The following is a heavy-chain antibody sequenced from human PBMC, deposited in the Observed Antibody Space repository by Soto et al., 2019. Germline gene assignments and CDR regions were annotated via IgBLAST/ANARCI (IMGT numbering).Heavy chain of an antibody. CDR1: GGSISSGGYY. CDR2: IYYSGST. CDR3: AREVTIFGVVSSIDY. Sequence: LSLTCTVSGGSISSGGYYWSWIRQHPGKGLEWIGYIYYSGSTYYNPSLKSRVTISVDTSKNQFSLKLSSVTAADTAVYYCAREVTIFGVVSSIDYWGQGTLVTVSS. J-gene: IGHJ4*02. V-gene: IGHV4-31*03. D-gene: IGHD3-3*01.